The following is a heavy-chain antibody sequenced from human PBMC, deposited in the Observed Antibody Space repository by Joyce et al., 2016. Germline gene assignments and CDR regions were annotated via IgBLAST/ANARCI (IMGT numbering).Heavy chain of an antibody. CDR2: ISSTGSNI. V-gene: IGHV3-21*02. CDR3: AREVRGAQYYYGMDV. CDR1: GFSFISYS. Sequence: EVQLVESGGGLVKPGGSLRLSCAASGFSFISYSINWVRQAPGKGLEGVASISSTGSNIYYADSVKGRFTTSRDNAKKSLYLQMNSLRAEDTAMYYCAREVRGAQYYYGMDVWGQGTTVTVSS. J-gene: IGHJ6*02. D-gene: IGHD3-10*01.